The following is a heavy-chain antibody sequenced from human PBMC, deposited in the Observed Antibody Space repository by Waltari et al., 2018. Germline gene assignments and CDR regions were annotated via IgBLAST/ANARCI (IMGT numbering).Heavy chain of an antibody. Sequence: QVQLVQSGAEVKTPGASVTVSCKASGHTFTGYYMNWRRQAPGQGLAWMGRINPNSGGTNYAQKFQGRVTMTRDTSISTAYMELSRLRSDDTAVYYCARGVSTYYFDYWGQGTLVTVSS. J-gene: IGHJ4*02. V-gene: IGHV1-2*06. CDR2: INPNSGGT. CDR3: ARGVSTYYFDY. CDR1: GHTFTGYY.